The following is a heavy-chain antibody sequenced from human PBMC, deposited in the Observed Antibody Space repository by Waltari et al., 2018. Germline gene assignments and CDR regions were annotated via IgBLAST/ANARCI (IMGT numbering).Heavy chain of an antibody. J-gene: IGHJ6*02. V-gene: IGHV3-30*02. CDR2: IRYDGSNK. CDR3: AYSSSWYYYYGMDV. CDR1: GFTFSSYG. D-gene: IGHD6-13*01. Sequence: QVQLVESGGGVVQPGGSLRLSCAASGFTFSSYGMHWVRQAPGKGLEWVAVIRYDGSNKYYADSVKGRFTISRDNSKNTLYLQMNSLRAEDTAVYYCAYSSSWYYYYGMDVWGQGTTVTVSS.